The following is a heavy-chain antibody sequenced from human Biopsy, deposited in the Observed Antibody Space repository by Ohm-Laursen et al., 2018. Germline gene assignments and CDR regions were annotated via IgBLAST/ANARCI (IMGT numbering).Heavy chain of an antibody. D-gene: IGHD3-22*01. CDR1: GDSISSYY. V-gene: IGHV4-59*01. J-gene: IGHJ2*01. Sequence: SDTLSLTCTVSGDSISSYYWSWIRQPPGKGLQWIGYLYYTGNTDYNPSLQSRVTISVDTSKNHFSLRLRSVTPADTAIYYCARDRGYYSDRTVPGYLDLWGRGTRVTVSS. CDR3: ARDRGYYSDRTVPGYLDL. CDR2: LYYTGNT.